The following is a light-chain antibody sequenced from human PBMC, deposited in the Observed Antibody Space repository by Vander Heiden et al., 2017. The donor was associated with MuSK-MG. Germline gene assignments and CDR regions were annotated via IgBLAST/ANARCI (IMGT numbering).Light chain of an antibody. V-gene: IGKV1-39*01. CDR2: AAS. J-gene: IGKJ1*01. Sequence: DIQMTQSPSSPSASVGDRVTITSRASHSISSYLNWYQQKPGKAPKLLIYAASSLPSGVPARFSGSGSGTDFTLTISSLQPEDFATYYCQQCGSTPRTFGQGTKVEIK. CDR3: QQCGSTPRT. CDR1: HSISSY.